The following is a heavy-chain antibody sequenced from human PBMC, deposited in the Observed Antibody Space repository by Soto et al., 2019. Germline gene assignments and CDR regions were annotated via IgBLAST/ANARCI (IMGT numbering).Heavy chain of an antibody. CDR1: GFTFSSYG. J-gene: IGHJ4*02. V-gene: IGHV3-30*18. D-gene: IGHD6-19*01. CDR2: ISYDGSNK. CDR3: AKVPSSGLLGGDY. Sequence: QVQLVESGGGVVQPGRSLRLSCAASGFTFSSYGMHWVRQAPGKGLEWVAVISYDGSNKYYADSVKGRFTISRDNSKNTLYLQMNSLRAEDTAVYYCAKVPSSGLLGGDYWGPGTLVTVSS.